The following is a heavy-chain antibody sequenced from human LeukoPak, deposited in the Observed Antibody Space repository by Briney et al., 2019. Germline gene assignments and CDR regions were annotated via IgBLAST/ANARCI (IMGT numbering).Heavy chain of an antibody. D-gene: IGHD6-19*01. CDR1: GGSFSGYY. CDR3: ASLRSGWRDY. J-gene: IGHJ4*02. V-gene: IGHV4-34*01. Sequence: SETLSLTCAVYGGSFSGYYWSWIRQPPGKGLEWIGEINHSGSTNYNPSLKSRVTISVDTSKNQFSLKLSSVTAADTAVYYCASLRSGWRDYWGRGTLVTVSS. CDR2: INHSGST.